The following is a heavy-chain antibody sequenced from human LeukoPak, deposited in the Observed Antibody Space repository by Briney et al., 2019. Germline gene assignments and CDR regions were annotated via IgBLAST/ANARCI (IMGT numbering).Heavy chain of an antibody. Sequence: GGSLRLSCAASGFTFSSYGMHWVRQAPGKGLEWVANIKQDGSEKYYVDSVKGRFTISRDNAKNSLYLQMNSLRAEDTAVYYCARHYYDILTGYYTPNDYWGQGTLVTVSS. D-gene: IGHD3-9*01. CDR3: ARHYYDILTGYYTPNDY. J-gene: IGHJ4*02. V-gene: IGHV3-7*01. CDR1: GFTFSSYG. CDR2: IKQDGSEK.